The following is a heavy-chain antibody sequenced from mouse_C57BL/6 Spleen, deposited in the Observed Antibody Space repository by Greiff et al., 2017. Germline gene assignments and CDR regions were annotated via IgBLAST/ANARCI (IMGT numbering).Heavy chain of an antibody. CDR3: ARGSNNYFDY. D-gene: IGHD2-5*01. CDR2: INPSTGGT. V-gene: IGHV1-42*01. J-gene: IGHJ2*01. Sequence: VQLQQSGPELVKPGASVKISCKASGYSFTGYYMNWVKQSPEKSLEWIGEINPSTGGTTYNQKFKAKATLTVDKSSSTAYMQLKSLTSEDSAVYYCARGSNNYFDYWGQGTTLTVSS. CDR1: GYSFTGYY.